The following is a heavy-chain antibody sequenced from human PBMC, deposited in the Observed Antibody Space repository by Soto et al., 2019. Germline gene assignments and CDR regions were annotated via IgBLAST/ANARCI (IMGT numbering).Heavy chain of an antibody. CDR2: ISYDGSNK. CDR1: GFTFSSYA. D-gene: IGHD1-26*01. J-gene: IGHJ4*02. Sequence: QVQLVESGGGVVQPGRSLSLSCAASGFTFSSYAMHWVRQAPGKGLEWVAVISYDGSNKYYADSVKGRFTISRDNSKNTLYLQMNSLRAEDTAVYYCARAGKWELLRGNFDYWGQGTLVTVSS. CDR3: ARAGKWELLRGNFDY. V-gene: IGHV3-30-3*01.